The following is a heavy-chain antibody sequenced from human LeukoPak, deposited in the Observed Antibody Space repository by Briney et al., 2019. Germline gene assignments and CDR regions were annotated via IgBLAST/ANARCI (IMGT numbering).Heavy chain of an antibody. CDR2: TRNKANSYTT. V-gene: IGHV3-72*01. J-gene: IGHJ4*02. Sequence: GGSLRLSCAASGFTFSDHYMDWVRQAPGKGLECVGRTRNKANSYTTEYAASVKGRFTISRDDSKNSLYLQMNSLKTEDTAVYYCARVLGYSGYDLAYWGQGTLVTVSS. D-gene: IGHD5-12*01. CDR1: GFTFSDHY. CDR3: ARVLGYSGYDLAY.